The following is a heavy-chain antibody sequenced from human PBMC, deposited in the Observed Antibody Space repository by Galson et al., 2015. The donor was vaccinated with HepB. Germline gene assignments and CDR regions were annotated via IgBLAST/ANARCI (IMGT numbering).Heavy chain of an antibody. CDR1: GFTVSNNY. CDR3: ARDSAGGYRFDY. D-gene: IGHD1-14*01. CDR2: IYSGGST. V-gene: IGHV3-53*01. J-gene: IGHJ4*02. Sequence: SLRLSCAASGFTVSNNYMSWVRQAPGKGLEWVSIIYSGGSTYYADSVKGRFTISRDNSKNTLYLQMNSLRAEDTAVYYCARDSAGGYRFDYWGQGTLVTVSS.